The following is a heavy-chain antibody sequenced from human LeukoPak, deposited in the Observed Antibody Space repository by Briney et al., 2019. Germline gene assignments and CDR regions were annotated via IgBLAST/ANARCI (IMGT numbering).Heavy chain of an antibody. D-gene: IGHD6-6*01. CDR3: ARDPNIAARRTYYFDY. CDR1: GFTFSGKS. J-gene: IGHJ4*02. Sequence: GGSLTLSCAASGFTFSGKSMNWVRQAPGEGLEWVSYISPSSSTIYYADSVKGRFTISRDNAKNSLYLQMNNLRVEDTAVYYCARDPNIAARRTYYFDYWGQGTLVTVSS. V-gene: IGHV3-48*01. CDR2: ISPSSSTI.